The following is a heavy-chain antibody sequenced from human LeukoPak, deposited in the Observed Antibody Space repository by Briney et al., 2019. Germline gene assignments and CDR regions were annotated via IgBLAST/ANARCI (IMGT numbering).Heavy chain of an antibody. D-gene: IGHD1-26*01. CDR3: ARGQGSGSSWAFDY. J-gene: IGHJ4*02. V-gene: IGHV4-59*01. Sequence: SETLSLTCSVSGDSISSYSWSWIRQPPGKGLEWIGYIHYSESTTSNPSLKNRVTISADPSKHQLSLSLSSVTAADTAVYYCARGQGSGSSWAFDYWGQGTLVTVSS. CDR2: IHYSEST. CDR1: GDSISSYS.